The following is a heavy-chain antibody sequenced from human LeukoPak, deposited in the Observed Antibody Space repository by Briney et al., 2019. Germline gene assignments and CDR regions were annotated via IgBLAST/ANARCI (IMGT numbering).Heavy chain of an antibody. Sequence: GGSLRLSCAASGFKFWNNGMHWVRQAPGKGLEWVSYIDPSSRTKYHADSVRGRFTISRDNAQNSLYLEMNSLRAEDTALYYCARDECGRSHNPSRPLCDFWGQGTPVTVSS. CDR1: GFKFWNNG. V-gene: IGHV3-48*04. CDR2: IDPSSRTK. CDR3: ARDECGRSHNPSRPLCDF. D-gene: IGHD2-15*01. J-gene: IGHJ4*02.